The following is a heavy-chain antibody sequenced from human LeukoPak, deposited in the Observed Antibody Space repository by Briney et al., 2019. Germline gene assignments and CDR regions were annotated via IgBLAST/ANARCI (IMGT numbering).Heavy chain of an antibody. D-gene: IGHD5-18*01. V-gene: IGHV3-23*01. CDR1: GFTISSYA. CDR2: ISGSGGST. CDR3: AKDGEVDTAMVTAPDYFDY. Sequence: PGGSLRLSCAASGFTISSYAMSWVRQAPGKGLEWVSAISGSGGSTYYADSVKGRFTISRDNSKNTLYLQMNSLRAEDTAVYYCAKDGEVDTAMVTAPDYFDYWGQGTLVTVSS. J-gene: IGHJ4*02.